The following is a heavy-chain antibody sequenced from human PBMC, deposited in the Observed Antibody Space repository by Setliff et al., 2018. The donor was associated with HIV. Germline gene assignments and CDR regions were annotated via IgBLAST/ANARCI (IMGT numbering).Heavy chain of an antibody. Sequence: PSETLSLTCSVSGASITRGGDFWSWIRQHPGKGLEWIGYIYYTGSTYYNPSLRSRVTISVDMSNNQFSLKVTSVTAADTAVYYCARGGGTSSPIDYHYYIDVWGKGTTVTVSS. D-gene: IGHD6-6*01. CDR3: ARGGGTSSPIDYHYYIDV. V-gene: IGHV4-31*03. CDR2: IYYTGST. J-gene: IGHJ6*03. CDR1: GASITRGGDF.